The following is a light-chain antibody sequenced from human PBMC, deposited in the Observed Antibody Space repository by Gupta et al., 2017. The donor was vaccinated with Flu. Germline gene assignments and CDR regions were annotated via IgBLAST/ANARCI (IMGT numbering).Light chain of an antibody. CDR1: KQGSSRY. CDR3: QQSYSTPRT. V-gene: IGKV3-20*01. J-gene: IGKJ1*01. Sequence: GSLPSASGGERAITSRAGKQGSSRYLDWYQQKPGQAPKLLIYGASSWDSGVPERFSGSGSGTDFTLTISRLEPEDFAMYYCQQSYSTPRTFGQGTKVEIK. CDR2: GAS.